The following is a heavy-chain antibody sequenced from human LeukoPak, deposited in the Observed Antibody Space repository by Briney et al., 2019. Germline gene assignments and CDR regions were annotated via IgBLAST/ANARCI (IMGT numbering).Heavy chain of an antibody. CDR2: ISYDGSNK. J-gene: IGHJ4*02. CDR3: AKCDYGDYLYYFDY. D-gene: IGHD4-17*01. V-gene: IGHV3-30*18. Sequence: GGSLRLSCAASGFTFNSYGMHWVRQAPGKGLEWVAVISYDGSNKYYADSVKGRFTISRDNSKNTLYLQMNSLRAEDTAVYYCAKCDYGDYLYYFDYWGQGTLVTVSS. CDR1: GFTFNSYG.